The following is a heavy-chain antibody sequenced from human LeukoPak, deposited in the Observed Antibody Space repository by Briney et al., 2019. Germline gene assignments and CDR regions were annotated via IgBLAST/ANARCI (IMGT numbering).Heavy chain of an antibody. Sequence: QPGGSLRLSCAASGFTFSTYAMSWVRQAPGKGLEWVSGISGSGGSTYYADSVRGRFTISRDNSKNTLFLQMNSLSAEDTAVYYCAKGFSTHYEYWGQGTLVTVSS. J-gene: IGHJ4*02. V-gene: IGHV3-23*01. CDR3: AKGFSTHYEY. CDR1: GFTFSTYA. D-gene: IGHD5/OR15-5a*01. CDR2: ISGSGGST.